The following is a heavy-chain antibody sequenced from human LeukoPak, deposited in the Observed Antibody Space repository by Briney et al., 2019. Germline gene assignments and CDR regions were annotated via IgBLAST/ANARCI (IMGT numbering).Heavy chain of an antibody. CDR2: RHYSGST. J-gene: IGHJ4*02. D-gene: IGHD3-22*01. V-gene: IGHV4-61*01. Sequence: SETLSLTCTVSGGSVSSGNYYWSWIREPPGKGLEWIGDRHYSGSTHYNPPLKSRVTISVDPSKNQFSLKLSSVTAADTAVYYCARDPSGYFNYWGQGTLATVSS. CDR1: GGSVSSGNYY. CDR3: ARDPSGYFNY.